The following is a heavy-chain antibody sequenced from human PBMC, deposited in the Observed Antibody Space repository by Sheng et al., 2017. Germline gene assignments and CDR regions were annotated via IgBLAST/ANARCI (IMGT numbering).Heavy chain of an antibody. Sequence: EVQLVESGGGLVQPGGSLRLSCAASGFTFSSYAMSWVRQAPGKGLEWVSAISGSGGSTYYADSVKGRFTISRDNSKNTLYLQMNSLRAEDTAVYYCAKDRTFGGVIVSGFQHWGQGTLVTVSS. D-gene: IGHD3-16*02. CDR2: ISGSGGST. J-gene: IGHJ1*01. V-gene: IGHV3-23*04. CDR1: GFTFSSYA. CDR3: AKDRTFGGVIVSGFQH.